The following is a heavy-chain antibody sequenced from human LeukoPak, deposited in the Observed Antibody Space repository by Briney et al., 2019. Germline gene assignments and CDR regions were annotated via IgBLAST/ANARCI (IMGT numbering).Heavy chain of an antibody. CDR1: GFTFSSYS. V-gene: IGHV3-21*01. D-gene: IGHD3-3*01. J-gene: IGHJ4*02. Sequence: PGGSLRLSCAASGFTFSSYSMNWVRQAPGKGLEWVSSISSSSSYIYYADSVKGRFTISRDNAKSSLYLQMNSLRAEDTAVYYCARGTMDYDFWSGSYYFDYWGQGTLVTVSS. CDR3: ARGTMDYDFWSGSYYFDY. CDR2: ISSSSSYI.